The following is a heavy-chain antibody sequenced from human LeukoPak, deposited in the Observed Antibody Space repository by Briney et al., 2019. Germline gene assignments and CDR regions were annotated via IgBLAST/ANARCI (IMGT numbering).Heavy chain of an antibody. CDR3: VRGARNSSGHWYFDL. Sequence: LTLTCTVSGDSISTSTYYWGWIRQAPGKGLEWVSRIRNKAVSYTKEYAASVKGRFTISRDESKDSLYLQMNSLKTEDTAVYYCVRGARNSSGHWYFDLWGRGTLVSVSS. V-gene: IGHV3-72*01. J-gene: IGHJ2*01. CDR1: GDSISTSTYY. CDR2: IRNKAVSYTK. D-gene: IGHD5-18*01.